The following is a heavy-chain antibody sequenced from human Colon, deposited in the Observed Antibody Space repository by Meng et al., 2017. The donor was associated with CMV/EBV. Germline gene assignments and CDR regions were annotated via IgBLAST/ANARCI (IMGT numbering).Heavy chain of an antibody. J-gene: IGHJ6*02. CDR3: ARHMSTWGDYHAMDV. CDR2: IYPGDSDT. D-gene: IGHD3-16*01. V-gene: IGHV5-51*01. CDR1: GYTFSSHW. Sequence: GESLKISCKGSGYTFSSHWIGWVRQMPGKGLEWMGVIYPGDSDTRYSPSFQGQVTISADKSINTTYLQWSSLEASDTATYYCARHMSTWGDYHAMDVWGQGTTVTVSS.